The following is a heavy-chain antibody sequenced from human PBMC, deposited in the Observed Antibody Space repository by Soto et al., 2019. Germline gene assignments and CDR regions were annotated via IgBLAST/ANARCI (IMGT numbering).Heavy chain of an antibody. CDR3: AKDYMDTDGGIDI. J-gene: IGHJ3*02. CDR1: GFTFSSYG. CDR2: ISYDGSNK. V-gene: IGHV3-30*18. Sequence: QVQLVESGGGVVQPGRSLRLSCAASGFTFSSYGMHWVRQAPGKGLEWVAAISYDGSNKYYADSVEGRITISRDNSKNTLYRKMNSLRAEETAVYYCAKDYMDTDGGIDIWGQGTMVTVSS. D-gene: IGHD5-18*01.